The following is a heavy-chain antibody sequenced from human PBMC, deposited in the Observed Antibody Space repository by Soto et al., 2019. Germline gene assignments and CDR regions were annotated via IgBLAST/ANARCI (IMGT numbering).Heavy chain of an antibody. V-gene: IGHV4-59*08. D-gene: IGHD5-12*01. J-gene: IGHJ4*02. Sequence: SETLSLTCTVSGGSISSYYWSWIRQPPGKGLEWIGYIYYSGSTNYNPSLKSRVTISVDTSKNQFSLKLSSVTAADAAVYYCARFSIVATTEFDYWGQGTLVTVSS. CDR1: GGSISSYY. CDR3: ARFSIVATTEFDY. CDR2: IYYSGST.